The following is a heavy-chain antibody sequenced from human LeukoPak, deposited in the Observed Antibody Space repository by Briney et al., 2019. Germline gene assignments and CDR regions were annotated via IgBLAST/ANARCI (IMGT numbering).Heavy chain of an antibody. D-gene: IGHD2-2*01. J-gene: IGHJ6*03. V-gene: IGHV3-23*01. CDR3: AKSSGINSYCSSTSCYAGNYYYMDV. Sequence: GGSLRLSCAASGFTFSSYAMSWVRQAPGKGLEWVSAISGSGGSTYYADSVKGRFTISRDNAKNTLYLQMNSLRAEDTAVYYCAKSSGINSYCSSTSCYAGNYYYMDVWGKGTTVTVSS. CDR1: GFTFSSYA. CDR2: ISGSGGST.